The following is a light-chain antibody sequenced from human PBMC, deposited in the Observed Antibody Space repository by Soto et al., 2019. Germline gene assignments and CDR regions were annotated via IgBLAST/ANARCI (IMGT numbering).Light chain of an antibody. CDR2: EVS. J-gene: IGLJ2*01. CDR1: SSDIGYNY. Sequence: QSVLTQPASVSGSPGQSITISCTGTSSDIGYNYVSWYQQYPGKAPKIMIYEVSNRPSGVSNRFSGSKSGNTASLTISGLQAEDEADYYCSSYTSSSTVVFGGGTKVTVL. V-gene: IGLV2-14*01. CDR3: SSYTSSSTVV.